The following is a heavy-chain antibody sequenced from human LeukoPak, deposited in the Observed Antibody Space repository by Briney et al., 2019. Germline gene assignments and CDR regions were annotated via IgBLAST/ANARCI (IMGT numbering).Heavy chain of an antibody. CDR1: GGSFSGYY. CDR3: ARDPPEGIAAAGTFNWFDP. CDR2: INHSGST. J-gene: IGHJ5*02. D-gene: IGHD6-13*01. V-gene: IGHV4-34*01. Sequence: PSETLSLTCAVYGGSFSGYYWSWIRQPPGKGLEWIGEINHSGSTNYNPSLKSRVTISVDTSKNQFSLKLSSVTAADTAVYYCARDPPEGIAAAGTFNWFDPWGREPWSPSP.